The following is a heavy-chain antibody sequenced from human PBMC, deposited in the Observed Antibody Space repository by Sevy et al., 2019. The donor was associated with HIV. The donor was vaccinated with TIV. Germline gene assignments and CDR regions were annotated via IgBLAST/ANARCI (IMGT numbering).Heavy chain of an antibody. CDR1: GDTLTELA. CDR3: TSDPDTY. Sequence: ASVKVSCKVSGDTLTELAIHWVRQAPQKGPEWMGGFDPEDGETFYAPKFQGRVTMTEDRSTDTAYMELRNPRPDDTAVYYCTSDPDTYWGQGTLVTVSS. V-gene: IGHV1-24*01. CDR2: FDPEDGET. J-gene: IGHJ4*02.